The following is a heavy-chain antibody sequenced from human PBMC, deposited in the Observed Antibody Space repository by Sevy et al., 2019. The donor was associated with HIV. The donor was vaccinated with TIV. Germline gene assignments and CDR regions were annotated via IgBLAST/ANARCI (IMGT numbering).Heavy chain of an antibody. V-gene: IGHV3-48*03. D-gene: IGHD2-2*01. CDR1: GFTFSSYE. CDR2: ISSSGSTI. J-gene: IGHJ6*02. CDR3: ARDERYCSSTSCQNYYYCMDV. Sequence: GGSLRLSCAASGFTFSSYEMNWVRQAPGKGLEWVSYISSSGSTIYYADSVKGRFTISRDNAKNSLYLQMNSLRAEDTAVYYCARDERYCSSTSCQNYYYCMDVWGQGTTVTVSS.